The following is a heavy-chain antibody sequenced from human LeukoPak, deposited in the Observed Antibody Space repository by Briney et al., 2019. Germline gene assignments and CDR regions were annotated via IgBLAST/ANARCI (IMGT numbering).Heavy chain of an antibody. CDR2: IYHSGST. V-gene: IGHV4-38-2*01. D-gene: IGHD1-1*01. CDR3: ARRPISTGIDY. Sequence: ASETLSLTCAVSGFSISSGYYWGWIRQPPGKGLEWIGNIYHSGSTFYTPSPKSRFTISVDTSKNQFSLKLTSVTAADTAVYYCARRPISTGIDYWGQGTLVTVSS. CDR1: GFSISSGYY. J-gene: IGHJ4*02.